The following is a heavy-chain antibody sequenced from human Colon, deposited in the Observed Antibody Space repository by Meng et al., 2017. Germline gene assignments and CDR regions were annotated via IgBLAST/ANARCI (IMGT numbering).Heavy chain of an antibody. CDR3: ARQVSLYY. CDR2: ISTSGSSI. D-gene: IGHD1-14*01. CDR1: GFTFSSYD. V-gene: IGHV3-48*03. Sequence: GESLKISRAASGFTFSSYDMNWVRQAPGKGLEWVSYISTSGSSINYADSVKGRFTISRDNAKNSLYLQMNSLRAEDTAVYYCARQVSLYYWGQGTLVTVSS. J-gene: IGHJ4*02.